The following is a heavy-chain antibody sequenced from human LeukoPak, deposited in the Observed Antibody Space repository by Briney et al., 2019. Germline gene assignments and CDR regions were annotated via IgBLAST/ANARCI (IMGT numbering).Heavy chain of an antibody. V-gene: IGHV3-23*01. J-gene: IGHJ4*02. CDR2: IRGDGGDT. CDR3: TRGRVLGAGSSDN. Sequence: GGSLRLSCAASGFTFSTYAMSWVRQAPGKGLEWVSGIRGDGGDTYYADSVKGRFTISRDNAKNTLYLQMNSLTTEDTAVYFCTRGRVLGAGSSDNWSQGTRVTVSS. CDR1: GFTFSTYA. D-gene: IGHD3-10*01.